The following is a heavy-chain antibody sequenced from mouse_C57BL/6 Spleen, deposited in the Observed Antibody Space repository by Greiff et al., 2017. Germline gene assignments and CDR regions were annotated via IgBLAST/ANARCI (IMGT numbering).Heavy chain of an antibody. CDR2: ISSGGSYT. CDR1: GFTFSSYG. V-gene: IGHV5-6*01. J-gene: IGHJ2*01. D-gene: IGHD2-4*01. Sequence: EVKLVESGGDLVKPGGSLKLSCAASGFTFSSYGMSWVRQTPDKRLEWVATISSGGSYTYYPDSVKGRFTISRDNAKNTLYLQLNSLKSEDTAMYYCASSTMIMTTPFDYWGQGTTLTVSS. CDR3: ASSTMIMTTPFDY.